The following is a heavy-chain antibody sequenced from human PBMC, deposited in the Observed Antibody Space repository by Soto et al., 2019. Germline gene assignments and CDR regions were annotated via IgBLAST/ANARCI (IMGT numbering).Heavy chain of an antibody. CDR2: IYYTGTT. Sequence: SETLALACTVSGGCISSYYWSWTRHPPGKGLEWIGYIYYTGTTNYNPSLKSRVTISVDTSKNQFSLKLSSVTTADTAVYYCKKLPWADYGGIFVPWGQGTLVTVSS. J-gene: IGHJ5*02. V-gene: IGHV4-59*01. CDR3: KKLPWADYGGIFVP. CDR1: GGCISSYY. D-gene: IGHD4-17*01.